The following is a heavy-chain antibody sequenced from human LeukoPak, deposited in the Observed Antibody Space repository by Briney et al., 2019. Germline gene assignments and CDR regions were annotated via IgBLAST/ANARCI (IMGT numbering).Heavy chain of an antibody. CDR2: INAGNGNT. CDR1: GYTFTSYA. Sequence: ASVKVSCKASGYTFTSYAMHWVRQAPGQRLEWMGWINAGNGNTKYSQKFQGRVTITRDTSASTAYMELSSLRSEDTAVYYCAREDGDQGYYYGMDVWGQGTTVTVSS. CDR3: AREDGDQGYYYGMDV. V-gene: IGHV1-3*01. D-gene: IGHD4-17*01. J-gene: IGHJ6*02.